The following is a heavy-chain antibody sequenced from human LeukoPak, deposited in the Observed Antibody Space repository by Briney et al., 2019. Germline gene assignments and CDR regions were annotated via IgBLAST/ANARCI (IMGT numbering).Heavy chain of an antibody. J-gene: IGHJ4*02. CDR1: GGTFNSYA. D-gene: IGHD2-21*02. CDR3: AREDLGDWTLDY. V-gene: IGHV1-69*06. Sequence: ASVKVSCKASGGTFNSYAISWVRQAPGQGLEWMGGIIPMSDTANYPQKFRGRLTITADIPTSTVYMELSSLRSEDTAVYYCAREDLGDWTLDYWGQGTLVTVSS. CDR2: IIPMSDTA.